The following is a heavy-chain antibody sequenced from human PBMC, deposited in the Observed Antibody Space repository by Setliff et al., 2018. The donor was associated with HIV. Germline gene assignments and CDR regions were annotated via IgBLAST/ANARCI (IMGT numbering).Heavy chain of an antibody. CDR3: ARALYGDYGGDINWFDP. V-gene: IGHV7-4-1*02. J-gene: IGHJ5*02. CDR2: INTNTGSP. CDR1: GYTFINYA. Sequence: ASVKVSCKVSGYTFINYAMNWVRQAPGQGLEWMGWINTNTGSPTYAQAFTGRFVFSVDTSVTTAYLQISSLKAEDTAVYYCARALYGDYGGDINWFDPWGQGTLVTVSS. D-gene: IGHD4-17*01.